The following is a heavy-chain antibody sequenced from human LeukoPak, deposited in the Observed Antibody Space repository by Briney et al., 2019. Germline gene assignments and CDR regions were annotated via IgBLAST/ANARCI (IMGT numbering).Heavy chain of an antibody. CDR2: IGSGGDK. Sequence: GGSLRLSCAASGFTFSSYDMHWVRQATGKGLEWVSAIGSGGDKYYPGSGEGGFTISRENAKNSLYLQMNSPSAGDTAVYYCARSRGSSGWFDYWGQGTLVTVSS. CDR3: ARSRGSSGWFDY. CDR1: GFTFSSYD. J-gene: IGHJ4*02. V-gene: IGHV3-13*01. D-gene: IGHD6-19*01.